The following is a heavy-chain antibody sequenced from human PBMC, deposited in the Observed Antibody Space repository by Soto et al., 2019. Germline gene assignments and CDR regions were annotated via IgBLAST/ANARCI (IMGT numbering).Heavy chain of an antibody. D-gene: IGHD3-9*01. CDR1: GASISTYY. CDR3: ARGAGVLPGYIPGYHYSTDF. J-gene: IGHJ6*03. CDR2: IYYTGST. Sequence: SETLSLTCTVSGASISTYYWSWIRQPPGKGLEWIGYIYYTGSTNYNPSLKSRVTISVDTSKNQFSLKLSSVTAADTAVYYCARGAGVLPGYIPGYHYSTDFWDKGPTVTLSS. V-gene: IGHV4-59*01.